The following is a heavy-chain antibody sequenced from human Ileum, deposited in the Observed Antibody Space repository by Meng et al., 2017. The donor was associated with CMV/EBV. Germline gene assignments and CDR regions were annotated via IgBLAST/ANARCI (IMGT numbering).Heavy chain of an antibody. Sequence: QVQLQESGPGLVKPSETLSLTCTVSGGSISRYYWSWVRQPPGKGLEWIGYVYYSGVTKYNPSHRSRVSMSVDTSKNQCSLKLTSVTAADTAVYYCVGLNSRTLDPWGQGTLVTVSS. CDR2: VYYSGVT. D-gene: IGHD6-13*01. CDR3: VGLNSRTLDP. V-gene: IGHV4-59*01. CDR1: GGSISRYY. J-gene: IGHJ5*02.